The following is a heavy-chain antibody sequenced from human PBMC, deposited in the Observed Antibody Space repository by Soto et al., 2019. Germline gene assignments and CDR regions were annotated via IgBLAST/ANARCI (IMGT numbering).Heavy chain of an antibody. CDR3: ATENGRDYYGMDV. Sequence: EVQLVESGGGLVKPGGSLRLSCAASGFTFSNAWMSWVRQAPGKGLEWVGRIKSKTDGGTTDYAAPVKGRFTISRDDSKNTLYLTMNSLKTEDTAVYYCATENGRDYYGMDVWGQGTTVTV. V-gene: IGHV3-15*01. J-gene: IGHJ6*02. CDR2: IKSKTDGGTT. CDR1: GFTFSNAW. D-gene: IGHD1-26*01.